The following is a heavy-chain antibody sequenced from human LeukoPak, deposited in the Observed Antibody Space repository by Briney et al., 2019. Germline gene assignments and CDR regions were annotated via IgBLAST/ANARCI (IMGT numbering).Heavy chain of an antibody. CDR2: INHSGST. D-gene: IGHD3-9*01. V-gene: IGHV4-34*01. J-gene: IGHJ6*03. Sequence: PSETLSLTCAVYGGSFSGYYWSWIRQPPGKGLEWIGEINHSGSTNYNPSLKSRVTISVDTSKNQFSLKLSSVTAADTAVYYCARGLAYDILTVYMDVWGKGTTVTVSS. CDR1: GGSFSGYY. CDR3: ARGLAYDILTVYMDV.